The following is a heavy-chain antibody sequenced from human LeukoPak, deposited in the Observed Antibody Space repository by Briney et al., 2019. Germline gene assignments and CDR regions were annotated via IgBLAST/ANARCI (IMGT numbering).Heavy chain of an antibody. Sequence: PGGSLRLSCAASGFTFSNSWMHWVRQAPGKGLLWVSHINSDGSTTNYADSVKGRFTISGDNAKNTLYLQMNSLSAEDTAVYYCVRGLLGISDYWGQGTLVTVSS. J-gene: IGHJ4*02. V-gene: IGHV3-74*01. D-gene: IGHD7-27*01. CDR1: GFTFSNSW. CDR2: INSDGSTT. CDR3: VRGLLGISDY.